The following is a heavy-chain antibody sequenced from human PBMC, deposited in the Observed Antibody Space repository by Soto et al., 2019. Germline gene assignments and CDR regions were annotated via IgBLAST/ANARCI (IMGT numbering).Heavy chain of an antibody. CDR2: INPDTGDT. D-gene: IGHD5-18*01. CDR3: ARGPQLWLPPSDY. Sequence: ASVRVSGRTSGVTFTGYYIHWVRQAPGQGLEWMGWINPDTGDTKYAQRFQGRVALTSDTSINTAYMDLSRLRPDDTAVFYCARGPQLWLPPSDYWGQGTLVTVSS. J-gene: IGHJ4*02. CDR1: GVTFTGYY. V-gene: IGHV1-2*02.